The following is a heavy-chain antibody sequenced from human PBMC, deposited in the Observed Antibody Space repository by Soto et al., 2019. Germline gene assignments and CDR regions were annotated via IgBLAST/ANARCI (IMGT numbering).Heavy chain of an antibody. J-gene: IGHJ6*03. CDR3: ARQETGYYMGLHYCYYMDV. V-gene: IGHV1-8*01. D-gene: IGHD3-3*01. Sequence: ASVKVSCKASGCTFTSYDINWVRQATGQGLEWMGWMNPNSGNTGYAQKFQGRVTMTRNTSISTAYMELSSLRSEDTAVYYCARQETGYYMGLHYCYYMDVWGKGTTVTVSS. CDR1: GCTFTSYD. CDR2: MNPNSGNT.